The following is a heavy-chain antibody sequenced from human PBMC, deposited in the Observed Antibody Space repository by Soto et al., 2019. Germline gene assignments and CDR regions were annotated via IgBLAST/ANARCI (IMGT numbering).Heavy chain of an antibody. CDR2: IWYDGSNK. J-gene: IGHJ3*02. Sequence: GGSLRLSCAASGFTFSSYGMHWVRQAPGKGLEWVAVIWYDGSNKYYADSVKGRFTISRDNSKNTLYLQMNSLRAEDTAVYYCAREYGDYDAFDIWGQGTMVTVSS. V-gene: IGHV3-33*01. CDR1: GFTFSSYG. D-gene: IGHD4-17*01. CDR3: AREYGDYDAFDI.